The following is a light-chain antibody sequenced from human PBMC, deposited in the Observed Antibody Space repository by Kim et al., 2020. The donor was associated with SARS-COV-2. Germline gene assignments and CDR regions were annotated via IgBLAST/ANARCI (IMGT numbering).Light chain of an antibody. CDR2: DAS. CDR1: QSVSSD. V-gene: IGKV3-11*01. CDR3: QHRSNWPPYS. J-gene: IGKJ2*03. Sequence: SPGERATLSCRASQSVSSDLAWYQQKPGQAPRLLIYDASNRATGIPARFSGSASGTDFTLTISSLEPEDFAVYYCQHRSNWPPYSFGQGTKLEI.